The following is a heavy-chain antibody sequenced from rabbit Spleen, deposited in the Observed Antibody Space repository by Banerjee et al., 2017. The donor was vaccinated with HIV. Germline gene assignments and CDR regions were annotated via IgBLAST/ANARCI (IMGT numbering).Heavy chain of an antibody. Sequence: QEQLVESGEGLVQPEGSLTLTCTASGFTVNSNYWICWVRQAPGKGLEWIGCIYTSDSGSTWYATWAKGRFTISKTSSTTVTLQMTSLTAADTATYFCARDGAGGSYFALWGPGTLVTVS. V-gene: IGHV1S45*01. J-gene: IGHJ6*01. CDR3: ARDGAGGSYFAL. CDR1: GFTVNSNYW. CDR2: IYTSDSGST. D-gene: IGHD8-1*01.